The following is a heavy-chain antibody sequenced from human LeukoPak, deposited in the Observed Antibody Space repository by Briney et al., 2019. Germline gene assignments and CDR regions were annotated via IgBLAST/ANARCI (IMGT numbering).Heavy chain of an antibody. J-gene: IGHJ3*02. Sequence: SETQSLTCAVYGGSFSGYYWSWIRRPPGKGLEWIGEINHSGSTNYNPSLKSRVTISVDTSKNQFSLKLSSVTAADTAVYYCARGGTLRYFDWLSDAFDIWGQGTMVTVSS. CDR2: INHSGST. CDR1: GGSFSGYY. CDR3: ARGGTLRYFDWLSDAFDI. V-gene: IGHV4-34*01. D-gene: IGHD3-9*01.